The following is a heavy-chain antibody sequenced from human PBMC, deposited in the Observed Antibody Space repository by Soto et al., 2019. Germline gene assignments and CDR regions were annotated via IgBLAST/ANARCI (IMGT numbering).Heavy chain of an antibody. V-gene: IGHV1-69*04. J-gene: IGHJ6*02. CDR2: IIPILGIA. D-gene: IGHD5-18*01. Sequence: ASVKVSCKASGCTFSSYAISWVRQAPGQGLEWMGRIIPILGIANYAQKFQGRVTITADKSTSTAYMELSSLRSEDTAVYYCASGGSRVGTAMVRFNYYYGMDVWGQGTTVTVSS. CDR1: GCTFSSYA. CDR3: ASGGSRVGTAMVRFNYYYGMDV.